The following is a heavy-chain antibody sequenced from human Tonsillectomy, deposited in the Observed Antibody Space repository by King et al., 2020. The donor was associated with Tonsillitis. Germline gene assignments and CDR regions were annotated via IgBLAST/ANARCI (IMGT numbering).Heavy chain of an antibody. CDR3: TSRGPD. CDR1: GFTFTNAW. CDR2: IKSKTDGGTT. D-gene: IGHD3-10*01. J-gene: IGHJ4*02. V-gene: IGHV3-15*07. Sequence: VQLVESGGGLVKPGGSLRLSWAASGFTFTNAWMNWVRQAPGGGLEWVARIKSKTDGGTTDYAAPVKGRFTVSRDDSKNTLYLQMNSLKTEDTAVYYCTSRGPDWGQGTLVTVSS.